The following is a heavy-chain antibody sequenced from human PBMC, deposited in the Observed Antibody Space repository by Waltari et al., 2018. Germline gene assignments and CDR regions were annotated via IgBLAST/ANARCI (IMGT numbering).Heavy chain of an antibody. D-gene: IGHD4-17*01. CDR3: AREGATVTTLDP. CDR1: GGSFSGYY. Sequence: QVQLQQWGAGLLKPSETLSLTCAVYGGSFSGYYWSWIRQPPGKGLEWIGEINHSGSTNYNPYLKSRVTISVDTSKNQFSLKLSSVTAADTAVYYCAREGATVTTLDPWGQGTLVTVSS. J-gene: IGHJ5*02. V-gene: IGHV4-34*01. CDR2: INHSGST.